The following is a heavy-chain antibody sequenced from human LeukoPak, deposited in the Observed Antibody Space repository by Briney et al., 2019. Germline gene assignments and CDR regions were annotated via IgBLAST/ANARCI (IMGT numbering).Heavy chain of an antibody. CDR3: AKDRSIGTYYTFDH. D-gene: IGHD1-26*01. V-gene: IGHV3-23*01. CDR1: GFTFSSYW. CDR2: ISGSGVMT. Sequence: GGSLRLSCAASGFTFSSYWMSWVRQAPGKGLEWVATISGSGVMTYYADSVKGRFTVSGDTSKNTIYLQMHSLTAADTAVYYCAKDRSIGTYYTFDHWGQGTLVTVSS. J-gene: IGHJ4*02.